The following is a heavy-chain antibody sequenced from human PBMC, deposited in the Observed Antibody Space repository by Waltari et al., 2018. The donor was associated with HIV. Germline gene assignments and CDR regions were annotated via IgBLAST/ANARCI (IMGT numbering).Heavy chain of an antibody. J-gene: IGHJ6*02. CDR2: ISNNGHST. Sequence: EVQLVESGGGLVQPGGSLRLSCSASGFTFSSYAKHWVRQAPGKGLEYVSAISNNGHSTYYADSVKGRFTISRDNSKNTLNLQMSSLRAEDTAVYYCVKEGGYCSGGRCYYYGMDVWGQGTTVTVSS. CDR1: GFTFSSYA. V-gene: IGHV3-64D*06. D-gene: IGHD2-15*01. CDR3: VKEGGYCSGGRCYYYGMDV.